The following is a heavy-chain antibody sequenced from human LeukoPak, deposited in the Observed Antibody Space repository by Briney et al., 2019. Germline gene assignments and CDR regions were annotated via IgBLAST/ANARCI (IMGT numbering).Heavy chain of an antibody. D-gene: IGHD2-2*01. CDR1: GFTFSSSA. CDR2: VSHSFGTT. Sequence: GGSLRLSCVASGFTFSSSAMSWVRQAPGKGLEWVSPVSHSFGTTFYADSVKGRFTISRDDSKKTVSLQMSSLRADDSAVYYCVPHPAGNFPGFHSRGQGTAVTVSS. V-gene: IGHV3-23*01. J-gene: IGHJ4*02. CDR3: VPHPAGNFPGFHS.